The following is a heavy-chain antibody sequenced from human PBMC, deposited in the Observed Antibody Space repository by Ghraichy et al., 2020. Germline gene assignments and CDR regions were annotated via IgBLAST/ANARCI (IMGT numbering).Heavy chain of an antibody. CDR1: GGSISSYY. J-gene: IGHJ4*02. Sequence: SEPLSLTCTVSGGSISSYYWSWIRQSAGKGLEWIGRVYTSGDASYNPSLESRVNMSVDMSKNQFSLKLISVTAADTAVYYCARAGDSSGYSPNFDYWGQGTLVTVSS. CDR3: ARAGDSSGYSPNFDY. D-gene: IGHD3-22*01. V-gene: IGHV4-4*07. CDR2: VYTSGDA.